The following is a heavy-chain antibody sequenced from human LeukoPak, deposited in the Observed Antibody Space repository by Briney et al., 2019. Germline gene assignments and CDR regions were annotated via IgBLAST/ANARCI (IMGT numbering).Heavy chain of an antibody. V-gene: IGHV4-39*07. J-gene: IGHJ4*02. D-gene: IGHD6-13*01. CDR1: GGSISSGGYY. Sequence: SETLSLTCTVSGGSISSGGYYWSWIRQPPGKGLEWIGEINHSGSTNYNPSLKSRVTISVDTSKNQFSLKLSSVTAADTAVYYCASSSSWYRRWDYWGQGTLVTVSS. CDR2: INHSGST. CDR3: ASSSSWYRRWDY.